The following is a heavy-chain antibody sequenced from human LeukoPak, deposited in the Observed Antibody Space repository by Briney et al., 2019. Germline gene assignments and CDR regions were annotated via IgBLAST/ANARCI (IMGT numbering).Heavy chain of an antibody. V-gene: IGHV3-64*01. Sequence: GGSLRLSCAASGFTFSSYAMHWVRQAPGKGLEYVSAISSNGGSTYYANSVKGRFTISRDNSKNTLYLQMNSLRAEDTAVYYCAKVIAGASWFDPWGQGTLVTVSS. CDR1: GFTFSSYA. CDR2: ISSNGGST. CDR3: AKVIAGASWFDP. D-gene: IGHD2-21*01. J-gene: IGHJ5*02.